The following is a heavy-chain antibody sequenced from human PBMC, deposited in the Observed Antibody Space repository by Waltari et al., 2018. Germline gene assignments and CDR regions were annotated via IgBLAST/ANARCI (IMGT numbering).Heavy chain of an antibody. V-gene: IGHV3-30*18. J-gene: IGHJ4*02. D-gene: IGHD5-12*01. Sequence: QVQLVESGGGVVQPGRSLRLSCAAYGFTFSSYGMPWVRQAPGKGLEWVAVISYDGSNKYYADSVKGRFTISRDNSKNTLYLQMNSLRAEDTAVYYCAKVRYSGYGDFDYWGQGTLVTVSS. CDR3: AKVRYSGYGDFDY. CDR2: ISYDGSNK. CDR1: GFTFSSYG.